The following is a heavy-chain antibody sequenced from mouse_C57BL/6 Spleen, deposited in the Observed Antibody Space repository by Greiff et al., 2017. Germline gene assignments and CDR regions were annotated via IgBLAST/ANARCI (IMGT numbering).Heavy chain of an antibody. CDR2: IDPNSGGT. J-gene: IGHJ4*01. D-gene: IGHD2-4*01. CDR1: GYTFTSYW. V-gene: IGHV1-72*01. CDR3: ARSGERYDYDGRAMDY. Sequence: VQLQQPGAELVKPGASVKLSCKASGYTFTSYWMHWVKQRPGRGLEWIGRIDPNSGGTKYNEKFKSKATLTVDKPSSTAYMQLSSLTSEDAAVYYCARSGERYDYDGRAMDYWGQGTSVTVSS.